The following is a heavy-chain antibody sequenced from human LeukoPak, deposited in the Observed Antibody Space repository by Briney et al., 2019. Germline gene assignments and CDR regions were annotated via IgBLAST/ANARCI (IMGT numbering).Heavy chain of an antibody. CDR1: GFSFSSYW. Sequence: GGSLRLSCVASGFSFSSYWMHWVRQAPGKGLAWVSRITSDGTTTRYADSVKGRFTISRDNAKNTLYLQMNSLRAEDTAVYYCVREYPASFDYWGQGTLVTVSS. CDR3: VREYPASFDY. J-gene: IGHJ4*02. CDR2: ITSDGTTT. V-gene: IGHV3-74*01.